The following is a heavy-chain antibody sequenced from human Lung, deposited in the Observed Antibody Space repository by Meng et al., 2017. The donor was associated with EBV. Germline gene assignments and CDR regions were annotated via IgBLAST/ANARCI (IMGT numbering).Heavy chain of an antibody. D-gene: IGHD3-22*01. CDR1: GDYLSTIGVG. J-gene: IGHJ4*02. CDR2: IYWDDDK. CDR3: AHSTQSSGQRLSFDY. V-gene: IGHV2-5*02. Sequence: QITLKESGPTLVKPTQTLTLTWTFHGDYLSTIGVGVGWIRQPPGKALEWLALIYWDDDKRYSPSLKSRLTITKDTSKNQVVLTMTNMDPVDTATYYCAHSTQSSGQRLSFDYWGQGTLVTVSS.